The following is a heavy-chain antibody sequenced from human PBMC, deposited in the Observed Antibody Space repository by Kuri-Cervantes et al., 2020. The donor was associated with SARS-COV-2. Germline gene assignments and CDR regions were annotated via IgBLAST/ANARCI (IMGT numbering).Heavy chain of an antibody. J-gene: IGHJ4*02. V-gene: IGHV3-43*02. CDR1: GFAFSNLW. CDR3: AKARYDSSGYYDY. D-gene: IGHD3-22*01. CDR2: ISGDGGST. Sequence: GGSLRLSCAVSGFAFSNLWMHWVRQVPGKGMVWVSLISGDGGSTYYADSVEGRFTISRDNSKNSLYLQMNSLRTEDTALYYCAKARYDSSGYYDYWGQGTLVTVSS.